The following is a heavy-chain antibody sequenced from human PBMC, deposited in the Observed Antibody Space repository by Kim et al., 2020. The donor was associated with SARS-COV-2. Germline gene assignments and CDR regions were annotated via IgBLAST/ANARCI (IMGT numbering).Heavy chain of an antibody. V-gene: IGHV3-53*01. CDR1: GFTVSSNY. J-gene: IGHJ3*02. CDR3: ARDMLAGWYYDRSDGPAFDI. D-gene: IGHD3-22*01. Sequence: GGSLRLSCAASGFTVSSNYMSWVRQAPGKGLEWVSVIYSGGSTYYADSVKGRFTISRDNSKNTLYLQMNSLRAEDTAVYYCARDMLAGWYYDRSDGPAFDIWGQGTMVTVSS. CDR2: IYSGGST.